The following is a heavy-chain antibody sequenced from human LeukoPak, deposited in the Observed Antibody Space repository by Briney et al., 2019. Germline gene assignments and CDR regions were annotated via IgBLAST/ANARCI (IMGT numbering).Heavy chain of an antibody. D-gene: IGHD6-13*01. CDR2: IYYSGST. V-gene: IGHV4-59*01. CDR1: GGSISSYY. J-gene: IGHJ5*02. Sequence: KPSETLSLTCTVSGGSISSYYWSWIRRPPGKGLEWIGYIYYSGSTNYNPSLKSRVTISVDTSKNQFSLKLSSVTAADTAVYYCARSWRIAAAGTHGGCFDPWGQGTLVTVSS. CDR3: ARSWRIAAAGTHGGCFDP.